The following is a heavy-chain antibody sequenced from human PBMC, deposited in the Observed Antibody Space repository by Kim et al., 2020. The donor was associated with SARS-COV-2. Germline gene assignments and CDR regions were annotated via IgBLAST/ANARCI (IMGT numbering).Heavy chain of an antibody. V-gene: IGHV3-21*01. J-gene: IGHJ4*02. Sequence: DSVKGRLTIARDNAKNSLYLQMNSLRAEDTAVYYCARDTPGIAVAGTPIDWGQGTLVTVSS. D-gene: IGHD6-19*01. CDR3: ARDTPGIAVAGTPID.